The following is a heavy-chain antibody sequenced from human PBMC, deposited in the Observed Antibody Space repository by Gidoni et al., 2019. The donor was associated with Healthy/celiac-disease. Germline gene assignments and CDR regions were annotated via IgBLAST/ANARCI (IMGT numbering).Heavy chain of an antibody. V-gene: IGHV3-15*07. Sequence: EVQLLESGGGLLKPGGSLILSCPAPGFPSGTAWLNWVRQAPGKGLEWVGRIKSKTGGGTTEYAAPVKGRFTISRDESKNTLYLQRNSLKTEDTAVYYCTTGVLIYMDTDMVEDYWGQGTLVTVSS. D-gene: IGHD5-18*01. J-gene: IGHJ4*02. CDR2: IKSKTGGGTT. CDR1: GFPSGTAW. CDR3: TTGVLIYMDTDMVEDY.